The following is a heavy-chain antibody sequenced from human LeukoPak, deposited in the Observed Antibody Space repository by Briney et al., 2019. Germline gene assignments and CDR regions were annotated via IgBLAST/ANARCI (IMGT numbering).Heavy chain of an antibody. Sequence: NTGGSLRLSCAASGFTFSRFTMNWVRQAPGKGLEWVSSITSTSSYIYYADSVKGWFTISRDNAKKSLYLQMNSLRAEDTAVYYCARALFVEDYDVDHWGPGTLVTVSS. CDR3: ARALFVEDYDVDH. CDR1: GFTFSRFT. CDR2: ITSTSSYI. J-gene: IGHJ4*02. D-gene: IGHD4-17*01. V-gene: IGHV3-21*01.